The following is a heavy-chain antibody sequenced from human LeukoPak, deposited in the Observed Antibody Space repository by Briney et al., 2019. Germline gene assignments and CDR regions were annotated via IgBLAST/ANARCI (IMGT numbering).Heavy chain of an antibody. CDR3: ARWGDPKYSINAFDI. CDR2: ISSSGSTM. V-gene: IGHV3-48*03. Sequence: GGSLRLSCAASGFTFSRYEMNWVRQAPGTGLEWVSYISSSGSTMYYADSVRGRFTISRDDAKNSLYLQVNSLRAEDTAVYYCARWGDPKYSINAFDIWGQGTMVTVSS. D-gene: IGHD5-18*01. CDR1: GFTFSRYE. J-gene: IGHJ3*02.